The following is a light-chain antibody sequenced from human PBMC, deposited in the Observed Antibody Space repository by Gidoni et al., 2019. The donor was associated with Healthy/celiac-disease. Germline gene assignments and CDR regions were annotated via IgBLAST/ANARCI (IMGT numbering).Light chain of an antibody. CDR1: QSVSSK. Sequence: EIVMTHSPATLSVSPGERATLPCRASQSVSSKLAWYQQKAGQAPRLLIYGASTRATGSPARFSGSGSGTDFTLTISSLQSEDFAVYYCQQYNNWPRSFGQGTKLEIK. J-gene: IGKJ2*04. V-gene: IGKV3-15*01. CDR2: GAS. CDR3: QQYNNWPRS.